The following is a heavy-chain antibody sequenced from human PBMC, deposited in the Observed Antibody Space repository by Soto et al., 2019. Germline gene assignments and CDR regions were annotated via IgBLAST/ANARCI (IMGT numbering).Heavy chain of an antibody. D-gene: IGHD3-16*01. Sequence: SETLSLTCAVYAGFLSESNWTWIRQPRGKGLEWIGEINHVGGTNYNPSLKSRVTMSVDTSQNQFSLRLISVTAADTAMYFCVRIRYQLPSSVLWLDPWGQGTPVTVSS. CDR2: INHVGGT. CDR1: AGFLSESN. CDR3: VRIRYQLPSSVLWLDP. J-gene: IGHJ5*02. V-gene: IGHV4-34*01.